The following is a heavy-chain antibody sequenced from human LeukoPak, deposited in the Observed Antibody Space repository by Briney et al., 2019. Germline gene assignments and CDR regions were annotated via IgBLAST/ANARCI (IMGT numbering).Heavy chain of an antibody. CDR2: IYYDGSHQ. J-gene: IGHJ4*02. Sequence: GGSLRLSCAPSGFTFSNYAMHWVRQAPGKGLEWVALIYYDGSHQDYADSVKGRFTISRDNSKNMLYLQMNSLRPEDTAVYYCARPYYYDSSRVDYWGQGTLVTVSS. CDR3: ARPYYYDSSRVDY. V-gene: IGHV3-33*01. D-gene: IGHD3-22*01. CDR1: GFTFSNYA.